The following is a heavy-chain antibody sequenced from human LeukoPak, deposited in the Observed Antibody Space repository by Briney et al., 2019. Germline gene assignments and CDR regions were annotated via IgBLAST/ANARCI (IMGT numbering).Heavy chain of an antibody. CDR3: VKGGHSSTWYYFDY. CDR2: ISSNGGST. CDR1: GFTFGDYA. V-gene: IGHV3-64D*09. Sequence: GGSLRLSCAASGFTFGDYALSWVRQAPGKGLEYVSAISSNGGSTYYADSVKGRFTISRDNSTNTLYLQMSSLRAEDTAVYYCVKGGHSSTWYYFDYWGQGTLVSVSS. D-gene: IGHD6-13*01. J-gene: IGHJ4*02.